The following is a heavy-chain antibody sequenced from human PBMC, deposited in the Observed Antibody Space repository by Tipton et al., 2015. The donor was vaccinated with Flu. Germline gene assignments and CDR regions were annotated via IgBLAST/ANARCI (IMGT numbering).Heavy chain of an antibody. Sequence: TLSLTCTVSGDSLSSYYWSWIRQSPGKGLEWIGQIYYSGTTSYNPSLKSRVTISLDKSKNQFSLKLSSVTAADTAVYYCARGDVVTARWFDPWGQGTLVTVSS. V-gene: IGHV4-59*12. D-gene: IGHD2-21*02. CDR3: ARGDVVTARWFDP. CDR2: IYYSGTT. J-gene: IGHJ5*02. CDR1: GDSLSSYY.